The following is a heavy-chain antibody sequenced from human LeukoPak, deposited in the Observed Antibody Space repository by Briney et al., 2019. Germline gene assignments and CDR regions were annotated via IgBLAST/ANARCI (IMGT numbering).Heavy chain of an antibody. CDR2: INPDGTST. CDR3: TKFDYAAFEY. J-gene: IGHJ4*02. Sequence: PGGSLRLSCAASGFTFSNYWMSWVRQAPGKGLVWVSRINPDGTSTNYADSVKGRFTMSRDNAKNTLYLQMNSLRAEDTAVYYCTKFDYAAFEYWGQGALVTVSS. V-gene: IGHV3-74*01. D-gene: IGHD4-17*01. CDR1: GFTFSNYW.